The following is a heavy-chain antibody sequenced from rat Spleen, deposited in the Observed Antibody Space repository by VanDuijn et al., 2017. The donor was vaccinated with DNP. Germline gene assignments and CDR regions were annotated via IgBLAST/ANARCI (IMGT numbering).Heavy chain of an antibody. Sequence: EVQLVESGGGLVQPGRSLKLSCAASGFTFSDYNMAWVRQAPKKGLEWVATISYDGSSTYYRDSVKGRFTISRDNAKSTLYLQMDSLRSEDTATYYCAKHDGTEGIDFDYWGQGVMVTVSS. CDR2: ISYDGSST. J-gene: IGHJ2*01. CDR1: GFTFSDYN. CDR3: AKHDGTEGIDFDY. V-gene: IGHV5-7*01. D-gene: IGHD1-11*01.